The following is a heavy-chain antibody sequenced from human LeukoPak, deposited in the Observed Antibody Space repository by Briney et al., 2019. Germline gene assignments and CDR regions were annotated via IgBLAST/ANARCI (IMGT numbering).Heavy chain of an antibody. V-gene: IGHV1-69*13. D-gene: IGHD1-26*01. CDR3: ARVPQIVGATNRWFDP. CDR1: GGTFSSYA. Sequence: GASVKVSCKASGGTFSSYAISWVRQAPGQGLEWMGEIIPIFGTANYAQKFQGRVTITADESTSTAYMELSSLRSEDTAVYYCARVPQIVGATNRWFDPWGRGTLVTVSS. J-gene: IGHJ5*02. CDR2: IIPIFGTA.